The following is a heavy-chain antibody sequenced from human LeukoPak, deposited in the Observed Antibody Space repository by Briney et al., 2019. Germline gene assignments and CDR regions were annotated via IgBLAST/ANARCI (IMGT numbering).Heavy chain of an antibody. Sequence: GGSLRLSCAASGFTFSSYAMTWVRQAPGKGLEWVSTVSTSGGGTYYADSVKGRFTISRDNSKNTMYLQMNSLRAEDTAVYYCARDSSGWYYFDYWGQGTLVTVSS. CDR1: GFTFSSYA. CDR3: ARDSSGWYYFDY. J-gene: IGHJ4*02. D-gene: IGHD6-19*01. V-gene: IGHV3-23*01. CDR2: VSTSGGGT.